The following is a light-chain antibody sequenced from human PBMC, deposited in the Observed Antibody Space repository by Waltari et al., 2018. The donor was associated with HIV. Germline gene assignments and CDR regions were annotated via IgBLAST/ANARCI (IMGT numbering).Light chain of an antibody. CDR1: QSVNSW. J-gene: IGKJ4*01. V-gene: IGKV1-5*03. Sequence: DIQMTQSPSTLSASVGDRVTITCRASQSVNSWLAWYQQKPGRAPKLLIYQASSLDSGVPSRFSGGGSGTEFTLTISNLQAEDFTTFYCQQYSAYPLTFGGGTKLEIK. CDR3: QQYSAYPLT. CDR2: QAS.